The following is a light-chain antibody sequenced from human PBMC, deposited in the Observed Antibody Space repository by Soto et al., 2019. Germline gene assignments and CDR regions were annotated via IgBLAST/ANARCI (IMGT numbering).Light chain of an antibody. CDR3: ATWDDSLNGWV. V-gene: IGLV1-47*01. CDR2: RNN. Sequence: QSVLTQPPSASGTPGQRVTISCSGSSSNIGSNYVYWYQQLPGTAPKLLIYRNNQRPSGVPDRFSGSKSGTSASLAISGLQSEDDADYYCATWDDSLNGWVFGGGTKVTVL. J-gene: IGLJ3*02. CDR1: SSNIGSNY.